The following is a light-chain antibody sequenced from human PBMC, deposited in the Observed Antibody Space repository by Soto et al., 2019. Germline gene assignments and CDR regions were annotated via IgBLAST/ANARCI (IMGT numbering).Light chain of an antibody. CDR2: AAS. CDR3: QQSYATVRT. V-gene: IGKV1-39*01. J-gene: IGKJ4*01. CDR1: QGISTF. Sequence: DIQRTQSPSSLSTSVGDRVTITCRASQGISTFLNWYQQKPGKAPRLLIYAASRLQSGVPARFSGSGAETDFTLTITSLQPEDFGIYYCQQSYATVRTFGGGTKVDIK.